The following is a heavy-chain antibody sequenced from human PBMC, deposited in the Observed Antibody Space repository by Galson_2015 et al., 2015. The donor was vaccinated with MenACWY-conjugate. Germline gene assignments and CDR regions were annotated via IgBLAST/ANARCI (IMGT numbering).Heavy chain of an antibody. CDR1: GIKFSHCG. D-gene: IGHD6-13*01. CDR3: ARAGGYSSNLDAFDI. CDR2: ISSSSSYT. Sequence: SLRLSCAASGIKFSHCGVNWVRQAPGKGLEWISYISSSSSYTNYADSVKGRFTISRDNAKNSLYLQMNSLRAEDAAVYYCARAGGYSSNLDAFDIWGQGTIVTVSS. J-gene: IGHJ3*02. V-gene: IGHV3-11*06.